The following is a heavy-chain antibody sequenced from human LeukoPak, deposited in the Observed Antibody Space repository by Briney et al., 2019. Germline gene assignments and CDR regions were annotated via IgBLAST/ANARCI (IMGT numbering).Heavy chain of an antibody. CDR3: ATRSSNYYYGLDV. Sequence: GESLKISCKGSGYRFTNYWIGWVRQMPGKGLEWMGIIYPGDSDTRYSPSFQGQVTISADKSISTAYLQWSSLKASDTAMYYCATRSSNYYYGLDVWGQGTTVTVSS. D-gene: IGHD6-6*01. CDR2: IYPGDSDT. V-gene: IGHV5-51*01. CDR1: GYRFTNYW. J-gene: IGHJ6*02.